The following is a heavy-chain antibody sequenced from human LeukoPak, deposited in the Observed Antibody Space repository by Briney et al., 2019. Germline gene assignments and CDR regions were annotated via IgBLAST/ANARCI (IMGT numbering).Heavy chain of an antibody. CDR2: IYYSGNT. Sequence: PSETLSLTCTVSNDSINNYYWSWIRQPPGKGLEWIGYIYYSGNTNYNPSLKSRVTISLDTSKNQSSLKLSSVTAEDTAVYYCARKHNGYGGWIDYWAQGTLVTVSS. CDR3: ARKHNGYGGWIDY. D-gene: IGHD5-12*01. J-gene: IGHJ4*02. V-gene: IGHV4-59*01. CDR1: NDSINNYY.